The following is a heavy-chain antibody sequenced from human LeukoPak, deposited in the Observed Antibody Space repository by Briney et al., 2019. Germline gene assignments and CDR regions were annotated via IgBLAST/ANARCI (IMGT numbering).Heavy chain of an antibody. D-gene: IGHD6-19*01. V-gene: IGHV4-30-2*01. J-gene: IGHJ3*02. CDR3: ARDVWAGPFDAFDI. CDR2: IYHSGST. CDR1: GGSISSGGYY. Sequence: SQTLSLTCTVSGGSISSGGYYWSWIRQPPGKGLEWIGYIYHSGSTYYNPSLKSRVTISVDKSKNQFSLKLSSVTAADTAVYYCARDVWAGPFDAFDIWGQGTMVTVSS.